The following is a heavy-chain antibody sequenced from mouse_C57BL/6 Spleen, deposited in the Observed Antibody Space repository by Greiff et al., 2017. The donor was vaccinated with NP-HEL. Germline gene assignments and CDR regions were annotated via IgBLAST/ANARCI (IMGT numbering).Heavy chain of an antibody. Sequence: VQLQQSGAELARPGASVKLSCKASGYTFTSYGISWVKQRTGQGLEWIGEIYPRSGNTYYNEKFKGKATLTADKSSSTAYMELRSLTSEDSAVYFCARSGYDGYYEDAMDYWGQGTSVTVSS. CDR2: IYPRSGNT. CDR1: GYTFTSYG. CDR3: ARSGYDGYYEDAMDY. J-gene: IGHJ4*01. V-gene: IGHV1-81*01. D-gene: IGHD2-3*01.